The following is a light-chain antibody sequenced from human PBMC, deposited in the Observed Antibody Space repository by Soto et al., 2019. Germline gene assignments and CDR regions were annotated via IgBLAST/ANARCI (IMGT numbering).Light chain of an antibody. CDR1: QSVGSD. CDR2: DAS. V-gene: IGKV3-11*01. J-gene: IGKJ5*01. Sequence: EMVMTQSPAALSVSPRARTTLSCRASQSVGSDLAWFQQRPGQAPRLLIYDASNRATGIPARFSGSGSGTDFTLTISSLEAEDFAVYYCQQSSNWPITFGQGTRLEIK. CDR3: QQSSNWPIT.